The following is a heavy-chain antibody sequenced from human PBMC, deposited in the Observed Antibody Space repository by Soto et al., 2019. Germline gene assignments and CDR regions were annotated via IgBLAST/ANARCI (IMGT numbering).Heavy chain of an antibody. D-gene: IGHD1-1*01. CDR2: ISGLGNRV. CDR3: AKAELEMDAFDI. CDR1: GFTFNKHA. V-gene: IGHV3-23*01. Sequence: EVQLLESGGDLVQPGGSLRLTCETSGFTFNKHAMNWVRQAPGKGLEWVSSISGLGNRVYYADSVKDRFTISRDNSKNTVYLQMSSLRAGDTAIFYCAKAELEMDAFDIWGPGTVVTVSS. J-gene: IGHJ3*02.